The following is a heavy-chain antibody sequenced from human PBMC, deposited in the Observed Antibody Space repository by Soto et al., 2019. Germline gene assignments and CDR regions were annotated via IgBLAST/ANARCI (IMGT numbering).Heavy chain of an antibody. CDR2: IIPILGET. CDR3: ARGLGGRMDD. CDR1: GTIFSSYT. V-gene: IGHV1-69*08. J-gene: IGHJ6*02. Sequence: QVQLVQSGAEVKKPGSSVRVSCKASGTIFSSYTISWVRQAHGQGLEWMGRIIPILGETNSAQKFQGRVTLTADKSTNTAYMELNSLRLEDTALYYCARGLGGRMDDWGQGTTVTFSS. D-gene: IGHD3-16*01.